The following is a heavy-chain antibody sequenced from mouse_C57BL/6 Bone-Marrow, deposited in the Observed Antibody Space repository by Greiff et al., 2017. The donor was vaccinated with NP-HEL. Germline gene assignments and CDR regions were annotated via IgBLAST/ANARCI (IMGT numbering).Heavy chain of an antibody. V-gene: IGHV5-12*01. CDR3: ARHEGLGRAWFAY. D-gene: IGHD4-1*01. CDR2: ISNGGGST. CDR1: GFTFSDYY. J-gene: IGHJ3*01. Sequence: EVQRVESGGGLVQPGGSLKLSCAASGFTFSDYYMYWVRQTPEKRLEWVAYISNGGGSTYYPDTVKGRFTISRDNAKNTLYLQMSRLKSEDTAMYYCARHEGLGRAWFAYWGQGTLVTVSA.